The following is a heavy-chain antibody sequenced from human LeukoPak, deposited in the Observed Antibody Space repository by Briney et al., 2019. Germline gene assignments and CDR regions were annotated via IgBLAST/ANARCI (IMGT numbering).Heavy chain of an antibody. CDR3: AKVMTRTMVRGVPPSDY. J-gene: IGHJ4*02. V-gene: IGHV3-23*01. D-gene: IGHD3-10*01. Sequence: GGSLRLSCAASGFTFSSYAMTWVRQARGRGLEWVSTISGGGGSTYYADSVKGQFTISRDNSKNTLYLQMSSLRAEDTAVYYCAKVMTRTMVRGVPPSDYWGQGTLVTVSS. CDR2: ISGGGGST. CDR1: GFTFSSYA.